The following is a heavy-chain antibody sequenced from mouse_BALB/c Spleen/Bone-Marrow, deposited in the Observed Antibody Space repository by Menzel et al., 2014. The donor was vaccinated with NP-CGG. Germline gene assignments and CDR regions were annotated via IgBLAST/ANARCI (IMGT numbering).Heavy chain of an antibody. D-gene: IGHD1-1*01. J-gene: IGHJ3*01. CDR1: GFNIKDTY. Sequence: VQLQQSGAELVKPGASVKLSCTASGFNIKDTYMHWVKQRPEQGLEWIGWIDPENGNTIYDPKFQGKASITADTSSNTAYLQLSSLTSEDTAVYYCAPYYYGSSLFAYWGQGTLVTVSA. V-gene: IGHV14-3*02. CDR3: APYYYGSSLFAY. CDR2: IDPENGNT.